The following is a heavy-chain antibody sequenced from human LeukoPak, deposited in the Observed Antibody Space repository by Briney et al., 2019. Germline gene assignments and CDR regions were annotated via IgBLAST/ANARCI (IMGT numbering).Heavy chain of an antibody. CDR3: MSDPLIQGGVDY. V-gene: IGHV3-15*01. J-gene: IGHJ4*02. CDR2: IKSNLDGGTV. D-gene: IGHD3-16*01. Sequence: GGSLRLSCAAAGLRFTPAWMNWVRLAPGKGLGWVCRIKSNLDGGTVDYIATVKGRFTISRDDSESTLYLQLNSLKTEGTAIYVCMSDPLIQGGVDYWGQGTLVTVSS. CDR1: GLRFTPAW.